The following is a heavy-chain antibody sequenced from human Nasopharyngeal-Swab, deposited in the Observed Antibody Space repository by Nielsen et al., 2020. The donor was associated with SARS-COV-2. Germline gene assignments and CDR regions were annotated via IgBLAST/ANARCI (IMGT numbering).Heavy chain of an antibody. CDR1: GGSISSGGYY. CDR3: ARERELWFGADYYYYYYMDV. CDR2: IYYSGST. Sequence: SETLSLTCTVSGGSISSGGYYWSWIRQHPGKGLEWIGYIYYSGSTYYNPSLKSRVTISVDTSKNQFSLKLSSATAADTAVYYCARERELWFGADYYYYYYMDVWGKGTTVTVSS. J-gene: IGHJ6*03. D-gene: IGHD3-10*01. V-gene: IGHV4-31*03.